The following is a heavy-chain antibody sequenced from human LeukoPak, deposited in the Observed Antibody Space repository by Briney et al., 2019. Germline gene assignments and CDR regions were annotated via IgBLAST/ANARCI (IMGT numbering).Heavy chain of an antibody. V-gene: IGHV3-13*01. CDR1: GFTLSNYA. Sequence: GGSLRLSCAASGFTLSNYAMHWVRQPAGEGLEWVSALGTAGDSFYPGSVKGRFTISRDNAKKSLFLQMNSLRAEDTAVYYCARQNTPHGNFDYWGQGTLVTVSS. CDR3: ARQNTPHGNFDY. J-gene: IGHJ4*02. CDR2: LGTAGDS. D-gene: IGHD5-24*01.